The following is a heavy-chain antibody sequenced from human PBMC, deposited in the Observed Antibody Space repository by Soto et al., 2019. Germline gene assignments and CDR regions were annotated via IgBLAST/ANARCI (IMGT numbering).Heavy chain of an antibody. CDR1: GFTFSSYA. J-gene: IGHJ3*02. CDR2: ISYDGSNK. V-gene: IGHV3-30-3*01. CDR3: ARITGYYYDSSGQYDAFDI. Sequence: GGSLRLSCAASGFTFSSYAMHWVRQAPGKGLEWVAVISYDGSNKYYADSVKGRFTISRDNSKNTLYLQMNSLRAEDTAVYYCARITGYYYDSSGQYDAFDIWGQGTMVTVSS. D-gene: IGHD3-22*01.